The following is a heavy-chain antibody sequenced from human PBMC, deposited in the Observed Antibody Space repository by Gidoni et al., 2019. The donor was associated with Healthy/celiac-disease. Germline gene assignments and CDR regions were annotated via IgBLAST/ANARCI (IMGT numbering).Heavy chain of an antibody. CDR1: GYTFTGYY. D-gene: IGHD6-19*01. Sequence: QVQLVQSGAEVKKPGASVKLSCKASGYTFTGYYMHWVRQAPGQGLEWMGWINPNSGGTNYAQKFQGRVTMTRDTSISTAYMELSRLRSDDTAVYYCARQYSSGWENNWFDPWGQGTLVTVSS. J-gene: IGHJ5*02. CDR2: INPNSGGT. V-gene: IGHV1-2*02. CDR3: ARQYSSGWENNWFDP.